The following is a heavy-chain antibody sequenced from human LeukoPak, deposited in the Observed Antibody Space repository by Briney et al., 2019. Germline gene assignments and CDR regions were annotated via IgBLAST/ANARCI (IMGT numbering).Heavy chain of an antibody. Sequence: GASVKVSCKASGGTFSSYAISWVRQAPGQGLEWMGGIIPIFGTANYAQKFQGRVTITADESTSTAYMELSSLRSEDTAVYYCARGPAILIDYGDYPQGGVRDWGQGTLVTASS. CDR2: IIPIFGTA. D-gene: IGHD4-17*01. V-gene: IGHV1-69*13. CDR3: ARGPAILIDYGDYPQGGVRD. J-gene: IGHJ4*02. CDR1: GGTFSSYA.